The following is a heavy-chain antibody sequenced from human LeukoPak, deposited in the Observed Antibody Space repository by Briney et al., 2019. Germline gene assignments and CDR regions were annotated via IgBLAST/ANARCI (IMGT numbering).Heavy chain of an antibody. Sequence: GGSLRLSCAASGFTFSSSAMTWVRQAPGQGLEWVSGITSGGNTYYADSVKGRFTVSRDNSKNTLFLQMNSLRAEDTALYYCAKSYDSSPAEYWGQGTLVTGSS. CDR2: ITSGGNT. CDR1: GFTFSSSA. D-gene: IGHD3-22*01. V-gene: IGHV3-23*01. CDR3: AKSYDSSPAEY. J-gene: IGHJ4*02.